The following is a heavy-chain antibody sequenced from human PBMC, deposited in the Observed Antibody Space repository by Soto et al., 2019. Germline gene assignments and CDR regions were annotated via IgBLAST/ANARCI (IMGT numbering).Heavy chain of an antibody. CDR2: IIPILGIA. V-gene: IGHV1-69*04. D-gene: IGHD2-15*01. CDR1: GGTFSSYT. Sequence: GASVKVSCKASGGTFSSYTISWVRQAPGQGLEWMGRIIPILGIANYAQKFQGRVTITADKSTSTAYMELSSLRSEDTAVYYCARDDPRWDQLQLRPFDYWGQGTLVTVSS. CDR3: ARDDPRWDQLQLRPFDY. J-gene: IGHJ4*02.